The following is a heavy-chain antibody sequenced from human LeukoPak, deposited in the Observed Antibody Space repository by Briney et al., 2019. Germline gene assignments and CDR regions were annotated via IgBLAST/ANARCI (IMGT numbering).Heavy chain of an antibody. CDR1: GFTFSSYG. Sequence: GRSLRLSCVASGFTFSSYGMHWVRQAPGKGLEWVAVIWYDGTNKYYADSVKGRFTISRDNSKNTLYLQMNSLRAEDTAVYYCARDHYGGYAYSDYWGQGALVIVSS. J-gene: IGHJ4*02. CDR3: ARDHYGGYAYSDY. D-gene: IGHD5-12*01. V-gene: IGHV3-33*01. CDR2: IWYDGTNK.